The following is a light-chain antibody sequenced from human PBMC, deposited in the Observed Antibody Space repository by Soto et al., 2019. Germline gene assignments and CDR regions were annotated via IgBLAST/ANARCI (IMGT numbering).Light chain of an antibody. CDR3: QSYDSSLSGWV. CDR1: SSNIGAGYD. Sequence: QSALTQPPSVSGAPGQRVTISCTGSSSNIGAGYDVHWYQQLPGTAPKLLIYGNNNRPSGVPDRFSGSKSATSDSLAITGLQAEDEADYYCQSYDSSLSGWVFGGGTKLTVL. CDR2: GNN. V-gene: IGLV1-40*01. J-gene: IGLJ3*02.